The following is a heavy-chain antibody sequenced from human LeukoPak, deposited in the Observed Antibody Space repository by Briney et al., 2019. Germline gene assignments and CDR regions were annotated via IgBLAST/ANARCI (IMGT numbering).Heavy chain of an antibody. Sequence: GGSLRLSCAASGFTFSGYAMSWVRQAPGKGLEWVSVISGSGGSTYSADSVKGRFTISRDNSKNTLYLQMNSLRAEDTAVYYCAKEPLAVAGDYYYYGMDVWGQGTTVTVSS. D-gene: IGHD6-19*01. CDR2: ISGSGGST. J-gene: IGHJ6*02. CDR3: AKEPLAVAGDYYYYGMDV. CDR1: GFTFSGYA. V-gene: IGHV3-23*01.